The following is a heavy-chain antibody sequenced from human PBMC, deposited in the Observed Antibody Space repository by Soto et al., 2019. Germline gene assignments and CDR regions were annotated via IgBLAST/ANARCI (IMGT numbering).Heavy chain of an antibody. CDR1: GGSISSYY. CDR2: IYYSGST. Sequence: SETLSLTCTVSGGSISSYYWSWIRQPPGKGLEWIGYIYYSGSTNYNPSLKSRVTISVDTSKNQFSLKLSSVTAADTAVYYCARDPMGYVGSYYVGYFDNWGRGTLVTVSS. CDR3: ARDPMGYVGSYYVGYFDN. D-gene: IGHD1-26*01. V-gene: IGHV4-59*12. J-gene: IGHJ4*02.